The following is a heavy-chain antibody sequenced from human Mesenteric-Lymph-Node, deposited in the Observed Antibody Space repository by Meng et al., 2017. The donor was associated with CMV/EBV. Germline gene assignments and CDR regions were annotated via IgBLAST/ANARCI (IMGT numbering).Heavy chain of an antibody. CDR1: GFIVRSNY. V-gene: IGHV3-53*01. CDR2: IQSGGST. J-gene: IGHJ4*02. CDR3: ARASHNYFDGSAYFLH. D-gene: IGHD3-22*01. Sequence: GESLKISCAASGFIVRSNYMNWVRQAPGKGLEWVSVIQSGGSTYYADSVKGRFTISRDDSRNTVYLQMNSLRGEDTAVYYCARASHNYFDGSAYFLHWGQGTLVTVSS.